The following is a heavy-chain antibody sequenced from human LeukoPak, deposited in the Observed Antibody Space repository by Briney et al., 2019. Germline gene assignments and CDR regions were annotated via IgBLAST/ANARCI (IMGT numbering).Heavy chain of an antibody. CDR1: GFTFSSYS. Sequence: GGSLRLSCAASGFTFSSYSMNWVRQAPGKGLEWVSYISSSSSTIYYADSVKGRFTISRDNAKNSLYLQMNSLRAEDTAVYYCARATPFITMIEGAFDIWGQGTMVTVSS. D-gene: IGHD3-22*01. J-gene: IGHJ3*02. CDR2: ISSSSSTI. V-gene: IGHV3-48*04. CDR3: ARATPFITMIEGAFDI.